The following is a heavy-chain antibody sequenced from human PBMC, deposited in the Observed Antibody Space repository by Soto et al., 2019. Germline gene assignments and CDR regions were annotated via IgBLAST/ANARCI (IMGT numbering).Heavy chain of an antibody. V-gene: IGHV4-34*01. CDR3: ARGQEGIVATH. CDR2: VKDGGST. D-gene: IGHD5-12*01. Sequence: QVQLQQWGAGLLKPSATLSLICTVNGGSLTGYYWSWIRQPPGKGLEWIGEVKDGGSTNYSPSLRGRVSISADTSKNHFSLRLNSVTAADTAVYFCARGQEGIVATHWDQGALVTVSS. CDR1: GGSLTGYY. J-gene: IGHJ4*02.